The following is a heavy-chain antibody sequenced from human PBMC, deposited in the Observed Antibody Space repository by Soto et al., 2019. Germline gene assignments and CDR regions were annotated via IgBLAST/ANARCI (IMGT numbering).Heavy chain of an antibody. CDR1: GDTFTDYY. J-gene: IGHJ4*02. CDR2: VNPSGGHT. Sequence: QVQLMQSGAEVKKPGASVKVSCKASGDTFTDYYIHWVRQAPGQGLEWMGTVNPSGGHTTYAQHFLGRVTMDRDTSTSTLYMELTSLTSDDTAIYNCARGGHVVVVTAALDYWGQGTLVTVSS. CDR3: ARGGHVVVVTAALDY. V-gene: IGHV1-46*01. D-gene: IGHD2-21*02.